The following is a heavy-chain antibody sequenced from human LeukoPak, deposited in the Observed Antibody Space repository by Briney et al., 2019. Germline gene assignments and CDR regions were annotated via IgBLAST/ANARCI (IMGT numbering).Heavy chain of an antibody. CDR1: GYTFTSYD. Sequence: GASVKVSCKASGYTFTSYDINWVRQATGQGLEWMGWMNPNSGNTGYAQKFQGRVTMTRNTSISTAYMELSSLRSEDTAVYYCASDSSGYHYAAFDIWGQGTMVTVSS. D-gene: IGHD3-22*01. CDR3: ASDSSGYHYAAFDI. J-gene: IGHJ3*02. CDR2: MNPNSGNT. V-gene: IGHV1-8*01.